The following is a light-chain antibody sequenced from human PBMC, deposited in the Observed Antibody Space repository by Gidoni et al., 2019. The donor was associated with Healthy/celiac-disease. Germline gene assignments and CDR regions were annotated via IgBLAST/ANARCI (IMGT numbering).Light chain of an antibody. CDR2: SNN. J-gene: IGLJ3*02. CDR3: AAWDDSLNGLWV. Sequence: QSVLTQTPSAPGTPGHRVTISCSGSSSNIGSNTVTWYQQLPGTAPKLLIYSNNQRPSGVPDRFSGSKSGTSASLAISGLQSEDEADYYCAAWDDSLNGLWVFGGGTKLTVL. CDR1: SSNIGSNT. V-gene: IGLV1-44*01.